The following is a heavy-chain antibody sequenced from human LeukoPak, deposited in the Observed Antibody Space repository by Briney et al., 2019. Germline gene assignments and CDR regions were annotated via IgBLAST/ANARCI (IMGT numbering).Heavy chain of an antibody. V-gene: IGHV3-23*01. D-gene: IGHD6-13*01. CDR2: ISGGGYST. CDR1: GFTFSSYA. CDR3: AKAPYRSSWHLYFDD. Sequence: TGGSLRLSCAASGFTFSSYAMSGVRQAPGKGLQWISTISGGGYSTYYAESVTRRFTISKDNSQNTVFLHLNSLSAEDTAVYYCAKAPYRSSWHLYFDDWGQGTLVTVSS. J-gene: IGHJ4*02.